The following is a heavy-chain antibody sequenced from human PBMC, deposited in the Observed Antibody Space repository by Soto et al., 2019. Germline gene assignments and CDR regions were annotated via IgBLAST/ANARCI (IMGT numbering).Heavy chain of an antibody. J-gene: IGHJ4*02. D-gene: IGHD3-22*01. CDR3: AASGAWYYYDSSGSSYYFDY. V-gene: IGHV1-58*01. CDR2: IVVGSGNT. Sequence: QMQLVQSGPEVKKPGTSVKVSCKASGFTFTSSAVQWVRQARGQRLEWIGWIVVGSGNTNYAQKFQERVTITRDMSTSTAYMELSSLRSEDTAVYYCAASGAWYYYDSSGSSYYFDYWGQGTLVTVSS. CDR1: GFTFTSSA.